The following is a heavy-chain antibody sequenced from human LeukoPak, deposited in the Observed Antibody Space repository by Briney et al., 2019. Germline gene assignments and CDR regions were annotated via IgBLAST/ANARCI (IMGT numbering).Heavy chain of an antibody. CDR3: ARGITGTTRGSQDYFDY. D-gene: IGHD1-20*01. J-gene: IGHJ4*02. CDR2: INPSGGST. CDR1: GYTFTSYY. Sequence: ASVKVSCKASGYTFTSYYMHWVRQAPGQGLEWMGIINPSGGSTSYAQKFQGRVTMTRNTSISTAYMELSSLRSEDTAVYYCARGITGTTRGSQDYFDYWGQGTLVTVSS. V-gene: IGHV1-46*01.